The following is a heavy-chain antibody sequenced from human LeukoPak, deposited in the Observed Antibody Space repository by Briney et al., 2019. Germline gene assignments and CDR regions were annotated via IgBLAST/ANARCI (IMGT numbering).Heavy chain of an antibody. CDR1: GYSISSGYY. Sequence: SETLSLTCTVSGYSISSGYYWGWIRQPPGKGLEWIGSIYHSGSTYYNPSLKSRVTISVDTSKNQFSLKLSSVTAADTAVYYCAGGGVISGDMDVWGKGTTVTISS. D-gene: IGHD3-16*02. J-gene: IGHJ6*03. CDR2: IYHSGST. V-gene: IGHV4-38-2*02. CDR3: AGGGVISGDMDV.